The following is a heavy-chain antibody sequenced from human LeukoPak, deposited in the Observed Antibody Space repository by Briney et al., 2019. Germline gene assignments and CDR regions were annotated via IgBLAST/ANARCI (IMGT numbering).Heavy chain of an antibody. CDR2: ISSNGGST. CDR3: ARGWDDTVAAGVDY. J-gene: IGHJ4*02. Sequence: PGGSLRLSCAASGFTFSSYAMHWVRQAPGKGLEYVSSISSNGGSTYYAKSVKGRFTISRDNSKNTLYLQMGSLRAEDVAVYYCARGWDDTVAAGVDYWGQGTLVTVSS. V-gene: IGHV3-64*01. CDR1: GFTFSSYA. D-gene: IGHD6-13*01.